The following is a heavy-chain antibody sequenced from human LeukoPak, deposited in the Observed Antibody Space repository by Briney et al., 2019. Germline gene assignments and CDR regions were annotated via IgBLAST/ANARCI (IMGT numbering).Heavy chain of an antibody. CDR3: ASARIERQLALTGIAAANYYYYGMDV. D-gene: IGHD6-13*01. CDR1: GGSISSYY. CDR2: IYYSGST. Sequence: SETLSLTCTVSGGSISSYYWSWIRQPPGKGLEWIGYIYYSGSTNYNPSLKSRVTISVEKSKNQFSLKLRPVTAAATAVYYCASARIERQLALTGIAAANYYYYGMDVWGQGTTVTVSS. J-gene: IGHJ6*02. V-gene: IGHV4-59*08.